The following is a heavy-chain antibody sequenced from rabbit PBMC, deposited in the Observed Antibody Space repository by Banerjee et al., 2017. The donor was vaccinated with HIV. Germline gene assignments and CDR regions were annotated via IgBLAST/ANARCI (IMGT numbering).Heavy chain of an antibody. J-gene: IGHJ4*01. CDR2: IYAGSSGST. D-gene: IGHD7-1*01. Sequence: QSLEESGGDLVKPGASLTLTCTASGFSFSSSYYMCWVRQAPGKGLEWIACIYAGSSGSTYYASWAKGRFTISKTSSTTVTLQMTSLTAADTATYFCARDWAYAGYAAVFNLWGPGTLVTVS. CDR1: GFSFSSSYY. CDR3: ARDWAYAGYAAVFNL. V-gene: IGHV1S40*01.